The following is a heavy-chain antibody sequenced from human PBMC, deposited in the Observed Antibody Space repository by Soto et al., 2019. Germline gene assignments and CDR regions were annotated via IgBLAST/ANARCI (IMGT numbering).Heavy chain of an antibody. CDR1: GASISSGGHY. V-gene: IGHV4-31*03. D-gene: IGHD2-21*02. CDR3: ASVVLVTAIRPGAFDV. J-gene: IGHJ3*01. CDR2: IYYSGST. Sequence: QVQLQESGPGLVKPSETLSLKCTVSGASISSGGHYWTWIRQHPEKGLEWFGNIYYSGSTYYSPSLKSGVTISIVTSNNPVSLKLSSVTAAATAVYYCASVVLVTAIRPGAFDVWGQGTLVTVSS.